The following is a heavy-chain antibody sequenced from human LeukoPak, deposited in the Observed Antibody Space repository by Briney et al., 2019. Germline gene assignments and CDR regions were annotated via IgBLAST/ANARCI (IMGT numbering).Heavy chain of an antibody. CDR3: ARHYYDTSGYYPPGAY. Sequence: SETLSLTCTVSGGSISSSNYCWGWIRHPPGKGLEWIGSVYYSGTTYYNPSLKSRVTISVDTSENQFSLRLSSVTAADTAVYYCARHYYDTSGYYPPGAYWGQGTLVTVSS. V-gene: IGHV4-39*01. J-gene: IGHJ4*02. D-gene: IGHD3-22*01. CDR2: VYYSGTT. CDR1: GGSISSSNYC.